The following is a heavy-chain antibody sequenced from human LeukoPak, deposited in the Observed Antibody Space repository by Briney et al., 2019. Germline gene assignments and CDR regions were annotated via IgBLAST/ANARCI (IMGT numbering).Heavy chain of an antibody. Sequence: SEILSLTCTVSGGSISSSSYYWGWIRQPPGKGLEWIGSIYYSGSTYYNPSLKSRVTISIDTSKNQFSLKLSSVTAADTAVYYCASTYRSYYYYMDVWGKGTTVTVSS. J-gene: IGHJ6*03. D-gene: IGHD4-11*01. CDR1: GGSISSSSYY. V-gene: IGHV4-39*01. CDR3: ASTYRSYYYYMDV. CDR2: IYYSGST.